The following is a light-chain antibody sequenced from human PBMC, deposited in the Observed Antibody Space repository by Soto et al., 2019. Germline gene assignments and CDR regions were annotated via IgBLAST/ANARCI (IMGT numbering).Light chain of an antibody. CDR1: QTINNW. CDR2: KTS. CDR3: QQYKTT. Sequence: DILLTQSPSTLSASIGDRVTITCRTSQTINNWLAWYQQKPGKAPKLLIHKTSILESGVPSRFSGNGSGTESTLTISSLQPDDVATYYCQQYKTTFGPGTKVDIE. V-gene: IGKV1-5*03. J-gene: IGKJ3*01.